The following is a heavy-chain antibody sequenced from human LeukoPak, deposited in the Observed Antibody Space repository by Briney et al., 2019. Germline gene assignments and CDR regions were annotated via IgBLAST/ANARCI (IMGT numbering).Heavy chain of an antibody. CDR1: GGSFSGYY. D-gene: IGHD6-19*01. CDR2: INHSGST. V-gene: IGHV4-34*01. CDR3: AETQWLAPFDY. J-gene: IGHJ4*02. Sequence: SETLSLTCAVYGGSFSGYYWSWIRQPPGKGLEWIGEINHSGSTNYNPSLKSRVTISVDTSKNQFSLKLRSVTAADTAVYYCAETQWLAPFDYWGQGILVTVSS.